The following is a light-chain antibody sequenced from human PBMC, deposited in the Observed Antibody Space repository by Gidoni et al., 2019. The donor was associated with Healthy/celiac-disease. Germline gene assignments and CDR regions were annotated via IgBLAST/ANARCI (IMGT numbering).Light chain of an antibody. CDR2: WAS. J-gene: IGKJ5*01. V-gene: IGKV4-1*01. Sequence: IVLPQSPDSLAVSLGERATINCTSSQSVLYSSNNKNYLAWYQQKPGQPPKLLIYWASTREAGVPDRLSGSGAGTDGTLTISSLQAEEVAVDYCQKEYSTPQITFGQGTRLEIK. CDR1: QSVLYSSNNKNY. CDR3: QKEYSTPQIT.